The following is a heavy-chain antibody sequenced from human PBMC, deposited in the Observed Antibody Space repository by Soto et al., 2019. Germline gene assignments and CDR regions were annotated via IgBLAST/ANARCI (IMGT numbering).Heavy chain of an antibody. V-gene: IGHV4-4*02. J-gene: IGHJ4*02. Sequence: SETLSLTCTVSGGSISSSNRWTWVRPPPEKVLEGDVVTHNSTHRNYHPSLNSRVTITGDKTKNQLSLKLSSVTAADTAVYYCASSHTTYYYDTSGRNGLDNWGRGTLVTVSS. CDR1: GGSISSSNR. CDR3: ASSHTTYYYDTSGRNGLDN. D-gene: IGHD3-22*01. CDR2: THNSTHR.